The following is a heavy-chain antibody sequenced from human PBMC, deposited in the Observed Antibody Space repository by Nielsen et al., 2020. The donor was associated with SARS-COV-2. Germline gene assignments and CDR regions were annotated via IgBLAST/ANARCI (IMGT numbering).Heavy chain of an antibody. CDR2: MNPNSGNT. D-gene: IGHD4-11*01. Sequence: ASVKVSCKASGYTFTSYDINWVRQATGQGLEWMGWMNPNSGNTGYAQKFQGRVTMTRNTSISTAYMELSSLRSEDTAVYYCARDLTTTVNHYYYYYGMDVWGQGTTVTVSS. J-gene: IGHJ6*02. V-gene: IGHV1-8*01. CDR3: ARDLTTTVNHYYYYYGMDV. CDR1: GYTFTSYD.